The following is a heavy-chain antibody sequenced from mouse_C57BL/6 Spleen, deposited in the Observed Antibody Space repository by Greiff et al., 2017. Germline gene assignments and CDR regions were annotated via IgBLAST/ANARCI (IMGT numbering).Heavy chain of an antibody. CDR1: GYTFTRYW. Sequence: QVQLQQPGAELVKPGTSVKMSCKASGYTFTRYWITWVKQRPGQGLEWIGDIYPGSGSTNYNEKFKSKATLTVDTSSSTTYMQLSSLTSEDSAVYYCARGSYDGSRYDYFDYWGQGTTLTVSS. J-gene: IGHJ2*01. D-gene: IGHD1-1*01. CDR3: ARGSYDGSRYDYFDY. V-gene: IGHV1-55*01. CDR2: IYPGSGST.